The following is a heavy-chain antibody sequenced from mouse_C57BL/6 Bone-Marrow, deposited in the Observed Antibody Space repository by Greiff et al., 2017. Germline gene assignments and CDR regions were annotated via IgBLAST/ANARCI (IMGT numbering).Heavy chain of an antibody. CDR3: ARGRYYAVRAMGY. Sequence: QVQLQQPGAELVKPGASVKLSCKASGYTFTSYWMQWVKQRPGQGLEWIGEIDPSDSYTNYNQKFKGKATLTVDTSSSTAYLQLSSLTSEDSAVYYGARGRYYAVRAMGYWGQGTSVTVSS. CDR2: IDPSDSYT. D-gene: IGHD1-1*01. J-gene: IGHJ4*01. CDR1: GYTFTSYW. V-gene: IGHV1-50*01.